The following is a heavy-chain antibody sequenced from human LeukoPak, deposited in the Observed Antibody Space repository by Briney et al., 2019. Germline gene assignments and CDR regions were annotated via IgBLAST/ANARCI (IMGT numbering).Heavy chain of an antibody. CDR1: GFTFSDYY. CDR3: ARDPPRAYYYDSSGYSADAFDI. D-gene: IGHD3-22*01. V-gene: IGHV3-11*05. Sequence: TGGSLRLSCAASGFTFSDYYMSWIRQAPGKGLEWASYISSSSSYTNYADSVKGRFTISRDNAKNSLYLQMNSLRAEDTAVYHCARDPPRAYYYDSSGYSADAFDIWGQGTMVTVSS. CDR2: ISSSSSYT. J-gene: IGHJ3*02.